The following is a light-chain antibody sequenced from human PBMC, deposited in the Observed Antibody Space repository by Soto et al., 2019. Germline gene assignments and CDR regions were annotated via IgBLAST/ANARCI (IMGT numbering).Light chain of an antibody. Sequence: AIQMTQSPSSLSASVGDRVTITCRASQGIRNDLGWYQQKPGKAPKLLIYAASSLQSGVPSRFSGSGSGTDFTLTISSLQPEDFAVYYCQQYNNWYTFGQGTKLEIK. CDR2: AAS. J-gene: IGKJ2*01. CDR3: QQYNNWYT. CDR1: QGIRND. V-gene: IGKV1-6*01.